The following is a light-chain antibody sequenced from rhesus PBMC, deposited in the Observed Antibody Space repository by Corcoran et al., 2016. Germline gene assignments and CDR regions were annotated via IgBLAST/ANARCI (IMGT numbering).Light chain of an antibody. CDR2: GAS. CDR1: QTVSGF. V-gene: IGKV3-10*01. Sequence: QVILTQSLATLSLSPGERATLSCRASQTVSGFLAWYQQTHGQAPGPLIYGASSRATGITDRFSGSGSVTDFTRTISSLEPGEVGVYHCYQHSSGYSFGQGTKVEIK. CDR3: YQHSSGYS. J-gene: IGKJ2*01.